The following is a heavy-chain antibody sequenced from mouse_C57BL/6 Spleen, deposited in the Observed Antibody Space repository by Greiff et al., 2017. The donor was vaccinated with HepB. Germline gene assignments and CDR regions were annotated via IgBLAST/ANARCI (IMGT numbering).Heavy chain of an antibody. J-gene: IGHJ4*01. Sequence: EVNVVESGPELVKPGASVKISCKASGYSFTGYYMHWVKQSHGNILDWIGYIYPYNGVSSYNQKFKGKATLTVDKSSSTAYMELRSLTSEDSAVYYCARSLSTTVVADYYAMDYWGQGTSVTVSS. CDR3: ARSLSTTVVADYYAMDY. CDR2: IYPYNGVS. D-gene: IGHD1-1*01. V-gene: IGHV1-31*01. CDR1: GYSFTGYY.